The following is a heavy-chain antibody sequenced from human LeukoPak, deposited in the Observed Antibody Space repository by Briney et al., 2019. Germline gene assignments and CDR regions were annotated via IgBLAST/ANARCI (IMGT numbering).Heavy chain of an antibody. J-gene: IGHJ4*02. CDR3: ARSEGGYNFDY. D-gene: IGHD5-24*01. V-gene: IGHV4-31*03. CDR1: GGSISSGDYY. Sequence: SETLSLTCTVSGGSISSGDYYWSWIRRHPGKGLEWIGYIYYSGTTYYNPSLKSRVTISVDTSKNQFSLKVSSVTAADTAVYYCARSEGGYNFDYWGQGTPVTVSS. CDR2: IYYSGTT.